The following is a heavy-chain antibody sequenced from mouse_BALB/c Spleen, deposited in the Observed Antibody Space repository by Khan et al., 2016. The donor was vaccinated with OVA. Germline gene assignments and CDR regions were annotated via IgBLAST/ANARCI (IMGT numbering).Heavy chain of an antibody. J-gene: IGHJ2*01. CDR3: VRVHGGY. CDR1: GYTFKDYV. CDR2: LNTYTGEP. V-gene: IGHV9-1*02. Sequence: QIQLVQSGPELKKPGETVKISCKASGYTFKDYVMNWVKQSPGEGLKWMGWLNTYTGEPTYADDFKGRFAFSLETFASTAYLQISSLKNEDRATYFCVRVHGGYWGQGATLTVSS.